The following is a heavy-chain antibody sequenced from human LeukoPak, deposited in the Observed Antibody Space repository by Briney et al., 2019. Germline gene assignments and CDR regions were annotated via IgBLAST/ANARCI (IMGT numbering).Heavy chain of an antibody. J-gene: IGHJ6*02. CDR1: GGSISFYH. Sequence: PSETLSLTCTVSGGSISFYHWSWIRQAPGKGLEWIGYICYSGRTNYNPSLKSRITISVDASKNQFSLKLSSVTAADTAVYYCAREGTSYSYYGMDVWGQGTTVTVSS. D-gene: IGHD1-7*01. CDR2: ICYSGRT. CDR3: AREGTSYSYYGMDV. V-gene: IGHV4-59*01.